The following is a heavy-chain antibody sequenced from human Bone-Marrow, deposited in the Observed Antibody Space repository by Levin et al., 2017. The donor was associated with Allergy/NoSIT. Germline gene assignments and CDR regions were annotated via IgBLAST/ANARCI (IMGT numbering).Heavy chain of an antibody. CDR2: INPNSGGT. D-gene: IGHD3-22*01. CDR3: ARLNYYDSSGYNDAFDI. Sequence: ASVKVSCKASGYTFTGYYMHWVRQAPGQGLEWMGWINPNSGGTNYAQKFQGRVTMTRDTSISTAYMELSRLRSDDTAVYYCARLNYYDSSGYNDAFDIWGQGTMVTVSS. V-gene: IGHV1-2*02. J-gene: IGHJ3*02. CDR1: GYTFTGYY.